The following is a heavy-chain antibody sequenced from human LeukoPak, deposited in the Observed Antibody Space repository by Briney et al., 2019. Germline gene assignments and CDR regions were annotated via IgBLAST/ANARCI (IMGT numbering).Heavy chain of an antibody. Sequence: PGGSLRLSCAASGFIFSSHGLHWVRQAPGKGLEWVAYISYDGSNQYYVDSVKGRFTISRDNSKNTLELQMNGLRTEDTAMYYCTKGFKFGELSLEFWGQGTLVIVTS. CDR3: TKGFKFGELSLEF. J-gene: IGHJ4*02. V-gene: IGHV3-30*18. CDR1: GFIFSSHG. CDR2: ISYDGSNQ. D-gene: IGHD3-10*01.